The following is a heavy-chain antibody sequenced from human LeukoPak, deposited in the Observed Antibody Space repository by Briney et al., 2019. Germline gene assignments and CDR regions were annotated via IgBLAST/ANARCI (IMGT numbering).Heavy chain of an antibody. J-gene: IGHJ6*02. D-gene: IGHD2-15*01. Sequence: SETLSLTCTVSDDSISGYYYIWIRQPPGKGLEWIAYIYPSGSTKYNPSLKSPVTVSVDTSKNQLSLRLSSVTAADTAVYYCARSGVWGQGTTVTVSS. CDR3: ARSGV. CDR2: IYPSGST. V-gene: IGHV4-4*09. CDR1: DDSISGYY.